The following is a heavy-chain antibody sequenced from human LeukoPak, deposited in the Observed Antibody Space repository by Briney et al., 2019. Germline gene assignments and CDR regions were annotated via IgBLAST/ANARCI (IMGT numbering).Heavy chain of an antibody. CDR2: IWYDGSNK. J-gene: IGHJ5*02. V-gene: IGHV3-33*01. D-gene: IGHD4-11*01. CDR1: GFTFSSYG. Sequence: TGGSLRLSCAASGFTFSSYGMHWVRQAPGKGLEWVAVIWYDGSNKYYADSVKGRFTISRDNSKNTLYLQMNSLRAEDTAIYFCARERNDYSHYGWFDPWGQGTLVTVSS. CDR3: ARERNDYSHYGWFDP.